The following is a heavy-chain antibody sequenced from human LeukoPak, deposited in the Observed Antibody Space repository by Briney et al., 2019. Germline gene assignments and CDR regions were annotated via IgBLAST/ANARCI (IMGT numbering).Heavy chain of an antibody. V-gene: IGHV3-21*01. Sequence: GGSLRLSCAASGFAFIRYNMNWVHQAPGKGLEWVASVTSGDYKYYADSLKGRFTISRDNAEDSLYLQMDSLSVGDTAVYYCARDLRISGMDVWGKGTTVTVSS. CDR2: VTSGDYK. D-gene: IGHD2/OR15-2a*01. CDR1: GFAFIRYN. CDR3: ARDLRISGMDV. J-gene: IGHJ6*03.